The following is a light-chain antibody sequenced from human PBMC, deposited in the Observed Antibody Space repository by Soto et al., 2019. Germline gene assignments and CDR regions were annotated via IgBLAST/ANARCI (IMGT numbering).Light chain of an antibody. CDR1: QSINSE. CDR2: GAS. CDR3: QRCHNWPIT. J-gene: IGKJ2*01. Sequence: EIVMTQSPATLSLSPGERAALSCRASQSINSELAWYQQKPGQTPRLLIYGASTRATGVPARFTGSESGSEFTLTISGLQSEDFAVYYCQRCHNWPITFGQGTRLEI. V-gene: IGKV3-15*01.